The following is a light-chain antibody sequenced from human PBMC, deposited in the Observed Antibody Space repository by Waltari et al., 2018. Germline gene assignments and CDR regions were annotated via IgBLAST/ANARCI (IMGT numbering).Light chain of an antibody. J-gene: IGKJ3*01. CDR2: GAS. CDR3: QQYGSSPFA. Sequence: EIVLTQSPGTLSLSPGERATLSCRASQSVSSNYLAWYQQKPGQPPRLLIYGASSRATGIPDRFSGSGSGTVFTLTISRLEPEDFAVYYCQQYGSSPFAFGPGTKVDIK. V-gene: IGKV3-20*01. CDR1: QSVSSNY.